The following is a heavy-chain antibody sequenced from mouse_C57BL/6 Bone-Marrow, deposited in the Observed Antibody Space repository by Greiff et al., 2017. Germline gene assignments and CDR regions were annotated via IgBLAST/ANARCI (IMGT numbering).Heavy chain of an antibody. CDR1: GYTFTSYW. Sequence: QVQLQQPGAELVKPGASVKLSCKASGYTFTSYWMHWVKQRPGQGLEWIGMIHPNSGSTNYNEKFKSKATLTVDKSSSTAYMQLSSLTSEDSAVYYCASPHYYGSSYEYAMDYWGQGTSVTVAS. CDR2: IHPNSGST. J-gene: IGHJ4*01. CDR3: ASPHYYGSSYEYAMDY. V-gene: IGHV1-64*01. D-gene: IGHD1-1*01.